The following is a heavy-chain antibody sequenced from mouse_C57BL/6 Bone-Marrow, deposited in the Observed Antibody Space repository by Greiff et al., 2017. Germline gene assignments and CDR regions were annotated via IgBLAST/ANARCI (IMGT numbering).Heavy chain of an antibody. CDR3: SSFVGNYIDF. D-gene: IGHD1-1*02. Sequence: VHVKQSGAELVRPGASVKLSCTASGFNIKDDYIHWVKQRPEQGLEWIGWIDPEIGDTEYASKFQGKATITSDTSSNTAYLQLSSLTSEDTAVYYCSSFVGNYIDFWGQGTPLTVAS. CDR1: GFNIKDDY. CDR2: IDPEIGDT. V-gene: IGHV14-4*01. J-gene: IGHJ2*01.